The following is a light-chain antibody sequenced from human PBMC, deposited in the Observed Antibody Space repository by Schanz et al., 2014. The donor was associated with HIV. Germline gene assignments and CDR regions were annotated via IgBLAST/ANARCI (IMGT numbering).Light chain of an antibody. CDR3: CSHAGSSTWV. Sequence: QSALTQPASVSGSPGQSITISCTGTSSDVGGYNYVSWYQQHPGRAPKVMIYEVSKRPSGASHRFSGSKSGNTASLTISGLQAEDEADYYCCSHAGSSTWVFGGGTKLTVL. CDR1: SSDVGGYNY. V-gene: IGLV2-23*02. J-gene: IGLJ2*01. CDR2: EVS.